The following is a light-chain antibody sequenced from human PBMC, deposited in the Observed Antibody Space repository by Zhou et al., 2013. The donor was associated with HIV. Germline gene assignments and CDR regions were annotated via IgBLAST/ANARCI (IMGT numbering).Light chain of an antibody. CDR1: QSVGSN. V-gene: IGKV3-20*01. CDR2: GAS. J-gene: IGKJ1*01. Sequence: EIIMTQSPATLSVSPGERATLSCRASQSVGSNLAWYQQKPGQPPRVLFYGASSRATGIPDRFSGSGSGTDFTLTISRLEPEDFAVYYCQQYGSSRRVTFGQGTKVEIK. CDR3: QQYGSSRRVT.